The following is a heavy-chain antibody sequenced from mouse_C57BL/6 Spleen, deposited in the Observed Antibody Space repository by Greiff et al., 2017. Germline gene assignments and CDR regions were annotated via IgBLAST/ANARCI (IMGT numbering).Heavy chain of an antibody. V-gene: IGHV5-17*01. CDR1: GFTFSDSG. J-gene: IGHJ4*01. D-gene: IGHD4-1*01. CDR3: ARDWDGAMDY. Sequence: DVQLVESGGGLVKPGGSLKLSCAASGFTFSDSGMHWVRQAPEKGLEWVAYISSGSSTSYYADTVKGRFTISRDNAKNTLFLQMTSLRSEDTAMYYCARDWDGAMDYWGQGTSVTVSS. CDR2: ISSGSSTS.